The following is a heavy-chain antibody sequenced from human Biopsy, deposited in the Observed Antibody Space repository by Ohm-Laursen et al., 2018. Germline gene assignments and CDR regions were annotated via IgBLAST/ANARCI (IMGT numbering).Heavy chain of an antibody. Sequence: TLSFTCTVSGDPNRSYYWLWIRQTPEKGLVWIVHVCFTGVTNFNPSLKSRVTISVDTSRVRFSLMLSPVTAADTAIYYCAGDRRGDSYMDVWGQGTTVTVSS. CDR3: AGDRRGDSYMDV. J-gene: IGHJ6*02. CDR2: VCFTGVT. D-gene: IGHD2-15*01. V-gene: IGHV4-59*01. CDR1: GDPNRSYY.